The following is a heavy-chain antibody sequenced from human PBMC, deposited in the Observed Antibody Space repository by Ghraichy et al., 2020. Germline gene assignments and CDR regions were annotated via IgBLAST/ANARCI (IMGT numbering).Heavy chain of an antibody. V-gene: IGHV4-30-4*01. J-gene: IGHJ4*03. Sequence: SETLSLTCSVSGASLSSGDYYWRWIRQPPGKGLEWIGYIHHTGTTFYKPSLKSRVDISLQTSRRRLSLRLSSVTAADTAVYYCARGGNIFPTSYFDYWGHGTLVTVSS. D-gene: IGHD3-9*01. CDR2: IHHTGTT. CDR1: GASLSSGDYY. CDR3: ARGGNIFPTSYFDY.